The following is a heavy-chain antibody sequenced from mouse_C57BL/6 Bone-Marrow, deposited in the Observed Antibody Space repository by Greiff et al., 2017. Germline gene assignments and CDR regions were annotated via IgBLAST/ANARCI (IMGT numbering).Heavy chain of an antibody. CDR2: IDPENGDT. Sequence: VQLKESGAELVRPGASVKLSCTASGFNIKDDYMHWVKQRPEQGLEWIGWIDPENGDTEYASKFQGKATITADTSSNTAYLQLSSLTSEDTAVYYCTTIYYCNYWCAYWGQGTLVTVSA. CDR1: GFNIKDDY. CDR3: TTIYYCNYWCAY. V-gene: IGHV14-4*01. D-gene: IGHD2-1*01. J-gene: IGHJ3*01.